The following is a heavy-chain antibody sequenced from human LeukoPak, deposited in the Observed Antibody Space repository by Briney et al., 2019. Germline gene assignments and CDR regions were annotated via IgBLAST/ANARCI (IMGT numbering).Heavy chain of an antibody. Sequence: GGSLRLSCAASEFTFSSYWMSWVRQAPGKGLEWVANIKQDGSEKYYVDSVKGRFTISRDNAKKSLYLQMNSLRAEDTAVYYCARRGLVQSSGTLYYYGMDVWGQGTTVTVSS. CDR3: ARRGLVQSSGTLYYYGMDV. V-gene: IGHV3-7*03. D-gene: IGHD1-1*01. CDR2: IKQDGSEK. J-gene: IGHJ6*01. CDR1: EFTFSSYW.